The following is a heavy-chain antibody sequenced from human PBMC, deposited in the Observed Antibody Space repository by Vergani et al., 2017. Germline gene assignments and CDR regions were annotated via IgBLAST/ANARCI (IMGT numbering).Heavy chain of an antibody. CDR1: GFTFSSYW. J-gene: IGHJ5*02. Sequence: EVQLVESGGGLVQPGGSLRLSCAASGFTFSSYWMSWVRQAPGKGLEWVANIKQDGSEKYYVDSVKGRFTISRDNAKNSLYLQMNSLRAEDTAVYYCARAPYYYDSSGYPWFDPWGQGTLVTVSS. CDR3: ARAPYYYDSSGYPWFDP. V-gene: IGHV3-7*04. CDR2: IKQDGSEK. D-gene: IGHD3-22*01.